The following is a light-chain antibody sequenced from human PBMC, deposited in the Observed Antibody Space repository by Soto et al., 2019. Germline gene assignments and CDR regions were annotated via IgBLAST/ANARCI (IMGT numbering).Light chain of an antibody. CDR1: TSNIGNNY. J-gene: IGLJ3*02. CDR2: DNN. V-gene: IGLV1-51*01. Sequence: QSVLTQPPSVSAAPGQKVTISCSGRTSNIGNNYVSWYRQLPGTAPKLLIYDNNKRPSGIPDRFSGSKSGTSAALGITGLQTGDEADYYCETWDSSLSAGVFGGGTKVTVL. CDR3: ETWDSSLSAGV.